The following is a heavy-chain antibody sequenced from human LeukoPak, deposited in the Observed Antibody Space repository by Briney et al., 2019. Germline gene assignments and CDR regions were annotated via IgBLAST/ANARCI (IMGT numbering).Heavy chain of an antibody. CDR2: ISYDGSNK. J-gene: IGHJ6*03. CDR1: GFTFSSYA. Sequence: GGSLRLSCAASGFTFSSYAMHWVRQAPGKGLEWVAVISYDGSNKYYADSVKGRFTISRDNAKNSLYLQMNSLRAEDTAVYYCARGGSGEADYYYYYYMDVWGKGTTVTVSS. CDR3: ARGGSGEADYYYYYYMDV. V-gene: IGHV3-30*04. D-gene: IGHD1-26*01.